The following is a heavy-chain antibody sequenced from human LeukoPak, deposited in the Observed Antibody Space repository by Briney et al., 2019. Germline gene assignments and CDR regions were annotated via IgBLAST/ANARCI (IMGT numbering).Heavy chain of an antibody. D-gene: IGHD3-16*01. CDR2: ISGSGGST. CDR3: AKGTYDYLWGSYEDY. Sequence: GGSLRLSCAASGFTFSSYAMGWVRQAPGKGLEWVSGISGSGGSTYYADSVKGRFTISRDNSKNTLYLQMNSLRAEDTAVYYCAKGTYDYLWGSYEDYWGQGTLVTVSS. CDR1: GFTFSSYA. V-gene: IGHV3-23*01. J-gene: IGHJ4*02.